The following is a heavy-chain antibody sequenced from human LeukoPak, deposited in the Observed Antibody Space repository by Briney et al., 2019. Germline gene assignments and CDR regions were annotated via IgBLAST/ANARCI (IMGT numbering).Heavy chain of an antibody. CDR1: GYPISSGYY. Sequence: SETLSLTCTVSGYPISSGYYWGWIRQPPGKGLEWIGSIYHSGSTYYNPSLKSRVTISVDTSKNQFSLKLSSVTAADTAVYYCARDSWGWPFDYWGQGTLVTVSS. D-gene: IGHD3-16*01. CDR3: ARDSWGWPFDY. V-gene: IGHV4-38-2*02. CDR2: IYHSGST. J-gene: IGHJ4*02.